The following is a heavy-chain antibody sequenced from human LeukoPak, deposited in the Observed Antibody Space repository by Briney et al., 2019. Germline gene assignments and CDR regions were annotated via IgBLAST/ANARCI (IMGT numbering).Heavy chain of an antibody. J-gene: IGHJ4*02. CDR2: IYYSGST. Sequence: SETLSLTCTVSGGSVSSGSYYWSWIRQPPGKGLEWIGYIYYSGSTNYNPSLKSRVTISVDMSKNQFSLKLSSVTAADTAVYYCARDSGYSSSWPTFDYWGQGTLVTVSS. V-gene: IGHV4-61*01. D-gene: IGHD6-13*01. CDR1: GGSVSSGSYY. CDR3: ARDSGYSSSWPTFDY.